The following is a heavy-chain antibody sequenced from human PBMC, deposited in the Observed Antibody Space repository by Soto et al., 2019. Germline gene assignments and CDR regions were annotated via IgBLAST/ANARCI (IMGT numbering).Heavy chain of an antibody. D-gene: IGHD4-17*01. CDR1: GYTFTSYA. V-gene: IGHV1-3*01. Sequence: GASVKVSCKASGYTFTSYAMHWVRQAPGQRLEWMGWINAGNGNTKYSQKFQGRVTITRDTSASTVYMELSSLRSEDTAVYYCARTTMTFYYFDFWGQGTLVTVSS. J-gene: IGHJ4*02. CDR3: ARTTMTFYYFDF. CDR2: INAGNGNT.